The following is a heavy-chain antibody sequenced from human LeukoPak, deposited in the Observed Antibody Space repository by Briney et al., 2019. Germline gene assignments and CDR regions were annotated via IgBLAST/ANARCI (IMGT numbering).Heavy chain of an antibody. CDR2: ISGYNGQR. Sequence: GASVKVSCKASGYTFTGYYMHWVRQAPGQGLEWMGWISGYNGQRQYAQKLQGRVTLTTDTSTSTAYMDLKTLRSDDTAVYYCARTASIGARPDYWGQGTLVTVSS. D-gene: IGHD6-6*01. CDR3: ARTASIGARPDY. V-gene: IGHV1-18*04. J-gene: IGHJ4*02. CDR1: GYTFTGYY.